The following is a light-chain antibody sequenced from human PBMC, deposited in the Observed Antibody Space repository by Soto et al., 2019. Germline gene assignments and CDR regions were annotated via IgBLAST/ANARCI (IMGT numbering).Light chain of an antibody. CDR3: QHSYSYPYT. CDR1: QGISGY. Sequence: AIRMTQSPSSISASTGDRVTITCRASQGISGYLAWYQQKPGKAPELLIYAASTLQSGVPSRFSGSGSGTDFTLTISWLQSEDFATYYCQHSYSYPYTFGQGTKLEIK. CDR2: AAS. J-gene: IGKJ2*01. V-gene: IGKV1-8*01.